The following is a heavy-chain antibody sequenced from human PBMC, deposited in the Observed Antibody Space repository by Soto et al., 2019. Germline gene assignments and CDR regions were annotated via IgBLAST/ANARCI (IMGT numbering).Heavy chain of an antibody. CDR1: GFTFSSYG. Sequence: GGSLRLSCAASGFTFSSYGMHWVRQAPGKGLEWVAVISYDGSNKYYADSVKGRFTISRDNSKNTLYLQMNSLRAEDTAVYYCAKADEGGPKISHFDYWGQGTLVTVSS. CDR3: AKADEGGPKISHFDY. V-gene: IGHV3-30*18. CDR2: ISYDGSNK. J-gene: IGHJ4*02.